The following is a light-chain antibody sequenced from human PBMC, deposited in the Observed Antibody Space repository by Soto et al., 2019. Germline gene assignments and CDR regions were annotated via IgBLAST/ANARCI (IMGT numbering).Light chain of an antibody. CDR2: AAS. V-gene: IGKV3-20*01. J-gene: IGKJ3*01. CDR3: QQYPYGAAPLFT. CDR1: QSVSTNS. Sequence: EIVLTQSPGTLSLSPGERATLSCRASQSVSTNSLVWYQQKPGQAPRLLIYAASNRATGIPDRFSGSGSGPDFALTISRLEHEEFAVYYCQQYPYGAAPLFTLGPGTKVDI.